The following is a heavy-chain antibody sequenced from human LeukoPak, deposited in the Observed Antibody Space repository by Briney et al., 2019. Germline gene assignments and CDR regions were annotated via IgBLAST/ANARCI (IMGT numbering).Heavy chain of an antibody. Sequence: PSETLSLTCTASGGSTINHYWSWIRQPAGKGLEWIGRIYSSGSANYSPSLKSRVSMSIDTSNNHFSLNLASVTAADTALYFCARDVRYASGWSTPESWGQGTLVTVSA. CDR2: IYSSGSA. CDR1: GGSTINHY. V-gene: IGHV4-4*07. D-gene: IGHD6-19*01. CDR3: ARDVRYASGWSTPES. J-gene: IGHJ5*02.